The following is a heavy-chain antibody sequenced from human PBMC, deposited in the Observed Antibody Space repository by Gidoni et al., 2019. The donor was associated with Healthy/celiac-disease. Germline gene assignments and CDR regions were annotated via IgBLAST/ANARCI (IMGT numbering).Heavy chain of an antibody. J-gene: IGHJ6*02. V-gene: IGHV3-9*01. D-gene: IGHD6-6*01. CDR3: AKDSSSSLVPDYYNYYGMDV. CDR2: ISWNSGSI. CDR1: GFTFDDYA. Sequence: EVQLVESGGGLVQPGRSLRLSCAASGFTFDDYAMHWVRQAPGKGLEWVSGISWNSGSIGYADSVKGRFTISRDNANNSLYLQMNSLRAEDTALYYCAKDSSSSLVPDYYNYYGMDVWGQGTTVTVS.